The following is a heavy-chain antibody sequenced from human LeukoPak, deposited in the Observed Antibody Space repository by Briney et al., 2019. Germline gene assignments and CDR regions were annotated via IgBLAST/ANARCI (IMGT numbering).Heavy chain of an antibody. J-gene: IGHJ5*02. D-gene: IGHD6-13*01. CDR3: ARAPPTFLADRFDP. CDR1: GFSFRNYW. Sequence: GGSLRLSCVISGFSFRNYWMHWVRQAPGRGLVWVSRLNSDETSATYADSVKGRLTISRGTAKNTLYLDMNSLRVEDTAVYCCARAPPTFLADRFDPWGQGTLVTVSS. V-gene: IGHV3-74*03. CDR2: LNSDETSA.